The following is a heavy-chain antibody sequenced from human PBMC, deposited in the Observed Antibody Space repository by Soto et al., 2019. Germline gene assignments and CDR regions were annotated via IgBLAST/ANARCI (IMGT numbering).Heavy chain of an antibody. CDR2: IKQDGSEK. CDR3: ARERVTEAGELWFDP. J-gene: IGHJ5*02. Sequence: PGGSLRLSCAASGFTFSSYWMSWVRQAPGKGLEWVANIKQDGSEKYYVDSVKGRFTISRDNAKNSLYLQMNSLRAEDTAVYYCARERVTEAGELWFDPWGQGTLVTVSS. V-gene: IGHV3-7*01. CDR1: GFTFSSYW. D-gene: IGHD6-13*01.